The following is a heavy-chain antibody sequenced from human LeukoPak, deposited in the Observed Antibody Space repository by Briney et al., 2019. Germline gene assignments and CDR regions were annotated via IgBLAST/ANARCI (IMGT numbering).Heavy chain of an antibody. J-gene: IGHJ4*02. CDR3: ARGGYLTYLIDY. V-gene: IGHV3-9*01. Sequence: GGSLRLSCAASGFTFDDYAMHWVRLAPGKGLEWVSGISWNSGSIGYAGSVKGRFTISRDNAKNSLYLQMNSLRVEDTAVYYCARGGYLTYLIDYWGQGTLVTVSS. CDR2: ISWNSGSI. CDR1: GFTFDDYA. D-gene: IGHD3-22*01.